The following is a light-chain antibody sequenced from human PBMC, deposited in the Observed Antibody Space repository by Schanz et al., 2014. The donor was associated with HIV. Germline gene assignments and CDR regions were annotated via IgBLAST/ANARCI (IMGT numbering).Light chain of an antibody. CDR2: GAS. CDR1: QSVSSNF. J-gene: IGKJ3*01. CDR3: QHYGSS. Sequence: EIVLTQSPGTLSLSLGERATLSCRASQSVSSNFLAWYQQKPNQAPRLLIFGASNRAIGIPDRFSGSESGTDFTLTISRLEPEDFAVYYCQHYGSSFGPGTKVDIK. V-gene: IGKV3-20*01.